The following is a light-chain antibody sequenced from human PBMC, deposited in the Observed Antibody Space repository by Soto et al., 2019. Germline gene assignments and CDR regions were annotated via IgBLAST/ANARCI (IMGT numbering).Light chain of an antibody. V-gene: IGLV2-14*01. CDR3: SSYTSSSTLV. CDR1: SSDVGGYNY. J-gene: IGLJ1*01. CDR2: EVS. Sequence: QSALTQPASVSGSPGQSITISCTGTSSDVGGYNYVSWYQQHPGKAPKLMIYEVSNRPSGVSNRFSGSKSGNTAPLTISGLQAEDEADYCCSSYTSSSTLVFGTGTKLTVL.